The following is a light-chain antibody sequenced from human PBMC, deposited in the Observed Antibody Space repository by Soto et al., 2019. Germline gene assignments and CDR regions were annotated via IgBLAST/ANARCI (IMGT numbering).Light chain of an antibody. Sequence: PGERATLSCSASQSVSSSYLAWYQQKPGQAPRLLIYGASSRATGIPDRFSGSGSGTDFTLTISRLEPEDFAVYYCQQYGSSAITFGQGTRLEIK. V-gene: IGKV3-20*01. CDR1: QSVSSSY. CDR2: GAS. CDR3: QQYGSSAIT. J-gene: IGKJ5*01.